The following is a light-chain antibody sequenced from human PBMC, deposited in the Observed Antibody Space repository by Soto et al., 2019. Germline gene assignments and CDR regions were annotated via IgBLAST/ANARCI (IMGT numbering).Light chain of an antibody. CDR2: MNS. J-gene: IGLJ3*02. CDR3: VAWDDNLGSRV. V-gene: IGLV1-47*01. Sequence: QSVLTQPPSLSGTPGQTVTISCIGSRSNIGSAIVHWYQQLPGTAPKHLIYMNSQRPSGVPDRCSGSKSGTSASLVITGLRPEDEADYYCVAWDDNLGSRVFGGGTKVTVL. CDR1: RSNIGSAI.